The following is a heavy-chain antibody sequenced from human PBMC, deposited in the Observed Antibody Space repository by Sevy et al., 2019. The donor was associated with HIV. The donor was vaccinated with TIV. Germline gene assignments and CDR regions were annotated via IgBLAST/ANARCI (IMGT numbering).Heavy chain of an antibody. CDR1: AGSFSNYY. V-gene: IGHV4-34*01. Sequence: SETLSLTCAVYAGSFSNYYWTWIRQPPGKGLEWIGEINHSGSTNYNPSLKSRVTMSVDTSKNQFSLKLSSVTAADTAIYYCARGGERVIPSPVLGLGPWTKYWYFDLWGRGTLVTVSS. CDR2: INHSGST. J-gene: IGHJ2*01. D-gene: IGHD3-16*02. CDR3: ARGGERVIPSPVLGLGPWTKYWYFDL.